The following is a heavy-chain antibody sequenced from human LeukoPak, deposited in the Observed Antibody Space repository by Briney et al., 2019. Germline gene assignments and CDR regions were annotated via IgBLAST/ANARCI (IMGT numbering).Heavy chain of an antibody. CDR3: ARARGTVAIDY. J-gene: IGHJ4*02. D-gene: IGHD5-12*01. V-gene: IGHV4-34*01. Sequence: PSETLSLTCAVYGESFSGYYWTWIRQPPGKGLEWIGEINHSGSINYSPSLKSRVTMSVDTSKNQFSLKMRSVTAADTAVYYCARARGTVAIDYWGQGTLVTVSS. CDR1: GESFSGYY. CDR2: INHSGSI.